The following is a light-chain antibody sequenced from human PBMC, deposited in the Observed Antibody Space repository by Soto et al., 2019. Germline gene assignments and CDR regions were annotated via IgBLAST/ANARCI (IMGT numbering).Light chain of an antibody. CDR3: QQLDSYPIT. V-gene: IGKV1-9*01. CDR2: AAS. CDR1: EGINTY. Sequence: IQLTQSPSSLSASVGDRVTITCRANEGINTYLAWYQQKPGKAPKLLIYAASTLQGGVPSRFGGSGSGTDFTLTISSLQPEDFATYYCQQLDSYPITFGQGTRLEIK. J-gene: IGKJ5*01.